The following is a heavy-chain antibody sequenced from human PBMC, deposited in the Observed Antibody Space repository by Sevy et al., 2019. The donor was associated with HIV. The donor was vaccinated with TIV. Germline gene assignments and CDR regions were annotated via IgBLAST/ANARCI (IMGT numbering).Heavy chain of an antibody. CDR3: ATTKDYYDSSGYPFDY. CDR1: GYTLTQFS. Sequence: ASVKVSRKVSGYTLTQFSMHWVRQAPGKGLEWMTTFDPEDGDPEDGKTIYAQKFLGRVTMTEDTSTDTAYMELSSLRSDDTAVYYCATTKDYYDSSGYPFDYWGQGTLVTVSS. V-gene: IGHV1-24*01. D-gene: IGHD3-22*01. CDR2: FDPEDGDPEDGKT. J-gene: IGHJ4*02.